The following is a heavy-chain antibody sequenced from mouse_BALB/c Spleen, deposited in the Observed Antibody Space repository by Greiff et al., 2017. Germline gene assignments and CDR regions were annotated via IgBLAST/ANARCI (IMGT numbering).Heavy chain of an antibody. J-gene: IGHJ4*01. Sequence: EVQRVESGGGLVQPGGSRKLSCAASGFTFSSFGMHWVRQAPEKGLEWVAYISSGSSTIYYADTVKGRFTISRDNPKNTLFLQMTSLRSEDTAMYYCASAYYYGSYYAMDYWGQGTSVTVSS. V-gene: IGHV5-17*02. CDR3: ASAYYYGSYYAMDY. CDR2: ISSGSSTI. D-gene: IGHD1-1*01. CDR1: GFTFSSFG.